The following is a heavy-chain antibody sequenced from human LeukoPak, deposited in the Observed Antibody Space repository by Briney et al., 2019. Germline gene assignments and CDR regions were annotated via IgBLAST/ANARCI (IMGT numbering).Heavy chain of an antibody. Sequence: PSETLSLTCTVSGGSISTSSYYWGWIRQPPGKGLEWIGEIYHSGSTNYNPSLKSRVTISVDKSKNQFSLKLSSVTAADTAVYYCARAPTYYYDSSGYQTDYWGQGTLVTVSS. J-gene: IGHJ4*02. CDR2: IYHSGST. CDR3: ARAPTYYYDSSGYQTDY. D-gene: IGHD3-22*01. V-gene: IGHV4-39*07. CDR1: GGSISTSSYY.